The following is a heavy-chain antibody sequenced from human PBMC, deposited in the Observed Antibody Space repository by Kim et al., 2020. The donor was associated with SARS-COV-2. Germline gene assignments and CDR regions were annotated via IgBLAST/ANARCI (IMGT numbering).Heavy chain of an antibody. CDR1: GYTLTELS. CDR3: ATGPAVAGTSWFDP. Sequence: VKVSCKVSGYTLTELSMHWVRQAPGKGLEWMGGFDPEDGETIYAQKFQGRVTMTEDTSTDTAYMELSSLRSEDTAVYYCATGPAVAGTSWFDPWGQGTLVTVSS. J-gene: IGHJ5*02. CDR2: FDPEDGET. V-gene: IGHV1-24*01. D-gene: IGHD6-19*01.